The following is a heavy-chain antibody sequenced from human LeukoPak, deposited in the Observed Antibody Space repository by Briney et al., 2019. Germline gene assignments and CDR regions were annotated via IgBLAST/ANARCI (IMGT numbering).Heavy chain of an antibody. CDR1: GYTFTSYG. Sequence: SVKVSCKASGYTFTSYGISWVRQAPGQGLEWMGGIIPVLGTANYAQKFQGRVTITADESTSTAYMELSSLRSEDTAIYYCARAYCGGDCWQRFFDYWGQGTLVTVSS. D-gene: IGHD2-21*02. J-gene: IGHJ4*02. CDR2: IIPVLGTA. V-gene: IGHV1-69*13. CDR3: ARAYCGGDCWQRFFDY.